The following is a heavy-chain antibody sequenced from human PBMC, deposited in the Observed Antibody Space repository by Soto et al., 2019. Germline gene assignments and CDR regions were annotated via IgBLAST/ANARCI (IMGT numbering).Heavy chain of an antibody. D-gene: IGHD6-19*01. CDR1: GFTFSSYA. CDR2: ISGSGGST. CDR3: AIAPKYSSGWYCDY. V-gene: IGHV3-23*01. Sequence: EVQLLESGGGLVQPGGSLRLSCAASGFTFSSYAMSWVRQAPGKGLEWVSAISGSGGSTYYADSVKGRFTISRDNSKNTLYLQMNSLRAEDTAVYYCAIAPKYSSGWYCDYWGQGTLVTVSS. J-gene: IGHJ4*02.